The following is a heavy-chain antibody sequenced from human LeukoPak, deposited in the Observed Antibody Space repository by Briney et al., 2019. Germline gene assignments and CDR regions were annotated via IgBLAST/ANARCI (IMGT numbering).Heavy chain of an antibody. CDR2: INTNTGNP. J-gene: IGHJ6*03. D-gene: IGHD6-13*01. Sequence: ASVKVSCKASGYTFTSYYMHWVRQAPGQGLEWMGWINTNTGNPTYAQGFTGRFVFSLDTSVSTAYLQISSLKAEDTAVYYCARETYSSSWPTPLYYYYYMDVWGKGTTVTVSS. CDR3: ARETYSSSWPTPLYYYYYMDV. V-gene: IGHV7-4-1*02. CDR1: GYTFTSYY.